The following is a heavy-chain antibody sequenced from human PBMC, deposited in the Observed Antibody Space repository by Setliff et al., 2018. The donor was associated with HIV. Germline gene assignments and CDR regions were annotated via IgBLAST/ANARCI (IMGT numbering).Heavy chain of an antibody. V-gene: IGHV4-59*01. CDR3: ARGDGTKYYYYYYMDV. CDR2: IYYSGST. J-gene: IGHJ6*03. D-gene: IGHD1-7*01. Sequence: PLETLSLTCSVSGGSFSGYYWSWIRQPPGKGLEWIGYIYYSGSTNYNPSLKSRVTISVDTSKNQFSLKLSSVTAADTAVYYCARGDGTKYYYYYYMDVWGKGTTVTVSS. CDR1: GGSFSGYY.